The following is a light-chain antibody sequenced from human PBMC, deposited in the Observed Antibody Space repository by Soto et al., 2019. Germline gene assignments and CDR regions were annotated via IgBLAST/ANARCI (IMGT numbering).Light chain of an antibody. V-gene: IGLV1-36*01. CDR3: AAWDDSLNVVL. Sequence: SVLTQPPSVSGAPRQRVSISCSGATSNIGNNAVNWYQQLPGKAPKLLIYFDDLMPSGVSDRFSGSKSGTSASLAISGLQSEDEADYYGAAWDDSLNVVLFGGGTKLTVL. J-gene: IGLJ2*01. CDR2: FDD. CDR1: TSNIGNNA.